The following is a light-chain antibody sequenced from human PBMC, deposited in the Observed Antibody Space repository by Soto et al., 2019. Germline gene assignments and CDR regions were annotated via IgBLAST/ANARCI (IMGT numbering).Light chain of an antibody. CDR3: CSYAGSYTLV. Sequence: QSALTQPRSVSGSPGQSVTISCTGTSSDVGGYNYVSWYQQHPGKAPKLMIYDVSKRPSGVPDRFSGSKSGNTASLTISGLHAEDEADYYRCSYAGSYTLVFGGGTKLTVL. CDR1: SSDVGGYNY. J-gene: IGLJ2*01. CDR2: DVS. V-gene: IGLV2-11*01.